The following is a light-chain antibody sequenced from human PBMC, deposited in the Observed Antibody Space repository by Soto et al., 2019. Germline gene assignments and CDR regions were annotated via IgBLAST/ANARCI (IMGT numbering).Light chain of an antibody. V-gene: IGLV2-14*01. J-gene: IGLJ1*01. CDR3: SSYTSSSTLLYL. Sequence: SDLTQPASVSGSPGQSITISCTGTSSDVGGYNYVSWYQQHPGKAPKLMVYDVSNRPSGVSNRFSGSKSGNTASLTISGLQAEDEADYYCSSYTSSSTLLYLFGTGTKVTVL. CDR2: DVS. CDR1: SSDVGGYNY.